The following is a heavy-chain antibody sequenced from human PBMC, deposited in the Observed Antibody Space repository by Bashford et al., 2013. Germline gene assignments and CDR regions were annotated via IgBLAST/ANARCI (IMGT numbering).Heavy chain of an antibody. D-gene: IGHD2-2*01. Sequence: ASVKVSCKASGYTFTSYGISWVRQAPGQGLEWMGWISAYNGNTNYAQKLQGRVTMTTDTSTSTAYMELRSLRSDDTAVYYCARACSSTSSGTQRGNYYYYYMDVWGKGTTVTVSS. CDR2: ISAYNGNT. V-gene: IGHV1-18*01. CDR3: ARACSSTSSGTQRGNYYYYYMDV. CDR1: GYTFTSYG. J-gene: IGHJ6*03.